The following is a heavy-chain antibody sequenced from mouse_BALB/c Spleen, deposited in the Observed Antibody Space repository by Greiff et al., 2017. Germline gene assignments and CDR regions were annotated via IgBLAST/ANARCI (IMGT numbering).Heavy chain of an antibody. CDR2: IWSGGST. J-gene: IGHJ4*01. D-gene: IGHD2-3*01. V-gene: IGHV2-2*02. CDR1: GFSLTSYG. CDR3: AKNDGYYVGAMDY. Sequence: VKLVESGPGLVQPSQSLSITCTVSGFSLTSYGVHWVRQSPGKGLEWLGVIWSGGSTDYNAAFISRLSISKDNSKSQVFFKMNSLQANDTAIYYCAKNDGYYVGAMDYWGQGTSVTVSS.